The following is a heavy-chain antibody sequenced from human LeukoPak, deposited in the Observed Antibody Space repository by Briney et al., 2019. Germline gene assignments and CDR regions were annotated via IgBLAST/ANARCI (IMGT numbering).Heavy chain of an antibody. J-gene: IGHJ6*02. CDR3: ARDLSGDYYYYGMDV. Sequence: GGSLRLSCAASGFTFSDYYMSWIRQAPGKGLEWVSYISSSGSTIYYADSVKGRFTISRDNAKNTLYLQMNSLRAEDTAVYYCARDLSGDYYYYGMDVWGQGTTVTVSS. CDR1: GFTFSDYY. CDR2: ISSSGSTI. D-gene: IGHD4-17*01. V-gene: IGHV3-11*04.